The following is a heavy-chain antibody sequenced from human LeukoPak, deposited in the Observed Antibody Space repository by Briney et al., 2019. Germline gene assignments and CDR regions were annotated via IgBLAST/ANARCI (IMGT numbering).Heavy chain of an antibody. J-gene: IGHJ3*02. D-gene: IGHD3-22*01. V-gene: IGHV3-53*01. CDR2: IYSGGST. CDR3: ARAPNYYDSSGYYWDHDAFDI. Sequence: PGGSLRLSCAASGFTVSSNYMSWVRQAPGKGLEWVSVIYSGGSTYYADSVKGRFTISGDNSKNTLYLQMNSLRAEDTAVYYCARAPNYYDSSGYYWDHDAFDIWGQGTMVTVSS. CDR1: GFTVSSNY.